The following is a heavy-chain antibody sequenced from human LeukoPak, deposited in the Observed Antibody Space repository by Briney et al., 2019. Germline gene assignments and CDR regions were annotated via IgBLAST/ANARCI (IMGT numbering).Heavy chain of an antibody. J-gene: IGHJ5*02. CDR3: ARGNRYYDFWSGRSFNWFDP. V-gene: IGHV3-13*01. Sequence: GGSLRLSCAASGFTFSSYDMHWVRQATGKGLEWVSSIGTAGDTYYPGSVKDRFTISRENAKNSFYLQMNSLRAGDTAVYYCARGNRYYDFWSGRSFNWFDPWGQGTLVTVSS. CDR2: IGTAGDT. CDR1: GFTFSSYD. D-gene: IGHD3-3*01.